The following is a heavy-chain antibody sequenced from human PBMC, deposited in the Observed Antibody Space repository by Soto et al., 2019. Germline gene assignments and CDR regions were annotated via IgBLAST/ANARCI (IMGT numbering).Heavy chain of an antibody. V-gene: IGHV4-31*03. Sequence: SETLSLTCTVSGGSISSGGYYWSWIRQHPGKGLEWIGYIYYSGSTYYNPSLKSRVTISVDTSKNQFSLKLSSVTAADTAVYYCAKVAVAGTRVDYWGQGTLVTVSS. CDR3: AKVAVAGTRVDY. CDR2: IYYSGST. CDR1: GGSISSGGYY. J-gene: IGHJ4*02. D-gene: IGHD6-19*01.